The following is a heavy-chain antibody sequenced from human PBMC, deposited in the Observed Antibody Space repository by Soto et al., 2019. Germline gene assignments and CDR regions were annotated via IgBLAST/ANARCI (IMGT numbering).Heavy chain of an antibody. CDR2: ISWNSGSI. V-gene: IGHV3-9*01. J-gene: IGHJ4*02. D-gene: IGHD6-19*01. CDR3: AKERGLVLSFDFDY. Sequence: EVQLVESGGGVVQPGRSLRLSCAASGFTFDDYAMHWVRQAPGKGLEWVSGISWNSGSIGYADSVKGRFTISRDNAKNSLYLQMDSRRAEDTALYYCAKERGLVLSFDFDYWGQGTVVTVSS. CDR1: GFTFDDYA.